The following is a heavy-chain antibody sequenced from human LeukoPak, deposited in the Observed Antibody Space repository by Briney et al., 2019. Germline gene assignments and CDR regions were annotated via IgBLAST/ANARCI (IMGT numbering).Heavy chain of an antibody. V-gene: IGHV3-20*04. Sequence: GGSLRLSCAASGFTFDDYGMSWVRQAPGKGLEWVSGINWNGGSTGYADSVKGRFTISRDNAKKSLDLQMNSLRAEDTALYYCARGHIDYASDCWGQGTLVTVSS. CDR1: GFTFDDYG. CDR2: INWNGGST. D-gene: IGHD4-17*01. CDR3: ARGHIDYASDC. J-gene: IGHJ4*02.